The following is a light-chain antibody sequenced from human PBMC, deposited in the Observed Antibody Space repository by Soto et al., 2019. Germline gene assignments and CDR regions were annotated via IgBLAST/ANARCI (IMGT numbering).Light chain of an antibody. J-gene: IGLJ3*02. CDR3: SSWTSDNTVV. Sequence: QSALTQSASVSGSLGQPITISCTGTTSDVGRYNYVSWYQQHPGKVPKRMIYNVNNRPSGVSNRFSGSKSGNTASLTISGPQDDDEADYYCSSWTSDNTVVFGGGTKLTVL. CDR2: NVN. CDR1: TSDVGRYNY. V-gene: IGLV2-14*03.